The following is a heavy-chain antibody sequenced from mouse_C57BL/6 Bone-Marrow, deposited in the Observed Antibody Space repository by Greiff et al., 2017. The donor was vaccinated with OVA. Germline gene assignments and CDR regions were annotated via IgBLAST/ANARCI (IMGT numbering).Heavy chain of an antibody. CDR2: IHPNSGST. CDR3: ARGYYGSSYLRLFAY. V-gene: IGHV1-64*01. D-gene: IGHD1-1*01. CDR1: GYTFTSYW. J-gene: IGHJ3*01. Sequence: QVQLQQPGAELVKPGASVKMSCKASGYTFTSYWITWVKQRPGQGLEWIGMIHPNSGSTNYNEKFKSKATLTVDKSSSTAYMQLSSLTSEDSAVYYCARGYYGSSYLRLFAYWGQGTLVTVSA.